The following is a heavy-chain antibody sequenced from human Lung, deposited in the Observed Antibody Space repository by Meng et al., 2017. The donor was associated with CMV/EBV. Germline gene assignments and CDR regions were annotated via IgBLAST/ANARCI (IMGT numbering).Heavy chain of an antibody. Sequence: GESXKISCAASGFTFSSYSMNWVRQAPGKGLEWVSYISSSSSTIYYADSVKGRFTISRDNAKNSLYLQMNSLRAEDTAVYYCARGGVTPSLWGQGTRVTVYS. D-gene: IGHD4-23*01. CDR3: ARGGVTPSL. CDR1: GFTFSSYS. CDR2: ISSSSSTI. J-gene: IGHJ4*02. V-gene: IGHV3-48*04.